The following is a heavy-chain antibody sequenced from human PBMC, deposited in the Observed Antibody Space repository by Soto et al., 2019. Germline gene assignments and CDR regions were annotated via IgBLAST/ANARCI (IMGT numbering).Heavy chain of an antibody. V-gene: IGHV1-8*01. J-gene: IGHJ6*02. Sequence: ASVKVSCKASGYTFTSYDINWVRQATGQGLEWMGWMNPNSGNTGYAQKFQGRVTMTRNTSISTAYMELSSLRSEDTAVYYCARGRIAVAGTFFRYYGMHVWGQGTTVTVSS. CDR1: GYTFTSYD. CDR3: ARGRIAVAGTFFRYYGMHV. CDR2: MNPNSGNT. D-gene: IGHD6-19*01.